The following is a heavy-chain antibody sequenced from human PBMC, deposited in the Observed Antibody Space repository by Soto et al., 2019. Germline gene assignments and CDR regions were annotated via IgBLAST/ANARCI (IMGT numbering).Heavy chain of an antibody. J-gene: IGHJ6*02. CDR3: AKGGGSKDYYDTSGYYLYYYYAMDG. D-gene: IGHD3-22*01. Sequence: EVQLLESGGGLVQPGGSLRLSCAASGFTFSSYAMTWVRQAPGKGLEWVSALSGSGVSTYYADSVKGRFTISRDNSKNTLYLPMNSLRAEDTAVYYCAKGGGSKDYYDTSGYYLYYYYAMDGWGQGTTVTVSS. V-gene: IGHV3-23*01. CDR1: GFTFSSYA. CDR2: LSGSGVST.